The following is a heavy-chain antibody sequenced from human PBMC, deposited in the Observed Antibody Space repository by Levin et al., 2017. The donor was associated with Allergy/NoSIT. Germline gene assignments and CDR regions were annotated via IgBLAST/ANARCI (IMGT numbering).Heavy chain of an antibody. V-gene: IGHV3-66*01. D-gene: IGHD5-18*01. Sequence: SGGSLRLSCAASGFTVSSNYMSWVRQAPGKGLECVSVIYSGGSTYYADSVKGRFTVSRDSSKNTLYLQMNSLRAEDTAVYYCAVYSYGSIDYWGQGTLVTVSS. J-gene: IGHJ4*02. CDR2: IYSGGST. CDR3: AVYSYGSIDY. CDR1: GFTVSSNY.